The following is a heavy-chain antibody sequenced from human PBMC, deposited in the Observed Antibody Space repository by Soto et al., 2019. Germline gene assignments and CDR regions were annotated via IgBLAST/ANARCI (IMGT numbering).Heavy chain of an antibody. CDR3: ARPRPFASALVYYYCGMDV. CDR1: GGTFSSYA. J-gene: IGHJ6*02. D-gene: IGHD3-3*01. V-gene: IGHV1-69*13. Sequence: AASVKVSCKASGGTFSSYAISWVRQAPGQGLEWMGGIIPIFGTANYAQKFQGRVTITADESTSTAYMELSSLRSEDTAVYYCARPRPFASALVYYYCGMDVWGQGTTVTVAS. CDR2: IIPIFGTA.